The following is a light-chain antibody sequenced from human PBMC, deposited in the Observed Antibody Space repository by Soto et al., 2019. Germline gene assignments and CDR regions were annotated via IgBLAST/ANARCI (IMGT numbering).Light chain of an antibody. CDR3: SSYTAHSTYV. CDR2: DVT. CDR1: SSDVGAHNY. J-gene: IGLJ1*01. V-gene: IGLV2-14*03. Sequence: QSALTQPASVSGSPGQSITLSCTGTSSDVGAHNYVSWYQQHPGKAPKLMIHDVTNRPSGVSNRFSGSESRYTGSLTISGLQAEDEAQYYCSSYTAHSTYVFGTGTKLTV.